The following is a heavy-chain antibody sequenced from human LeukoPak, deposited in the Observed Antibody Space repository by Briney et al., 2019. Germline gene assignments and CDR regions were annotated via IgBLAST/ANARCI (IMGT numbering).Heavy chain of an antibody. CDR3: AKGDSTTLLRPYYFDY. J-gene: IGHJ4*02. CDR2: ISSSGGST. D-gene: IGHD3-10*01. CDR1: GFTFSSNA. V-gene: IGHV3-23*01. Sequence: GGSLRISCAASGFTFSSNAMRWVRQAPGKGLEWVSDISSSGGSTYCADSVKGRFTISRDNSKNTLYLQMNSLRAEDTAVYYCAKGDSTTLLRPYYFDYWGQGTLVTVSS.